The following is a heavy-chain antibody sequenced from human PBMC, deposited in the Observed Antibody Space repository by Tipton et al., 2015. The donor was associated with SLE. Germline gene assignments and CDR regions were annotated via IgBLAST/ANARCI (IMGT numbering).Heavy chain of an antibody. Sequence: SLRLSCATSGLKFTDAWMSWVRQAPGKGLEWVSAISDTAYYTNYADSVKGRFTISRDNSRNTLSLEMNSLRAEDTAVYYCAKARTTVTSYDAFDIWGQGTMVTVSS. CDR3: AKARTTVTSYDAFDI. CDR2: ISDTAYYT. J-gene: IGHJ3*02. V-gene: IGHV3-23*01. CDR1: GLKFTDAW. D-gene: IGHD4-17*01.